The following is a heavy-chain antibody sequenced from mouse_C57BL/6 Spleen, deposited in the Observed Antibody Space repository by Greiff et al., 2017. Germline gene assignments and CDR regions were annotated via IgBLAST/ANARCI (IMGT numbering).Heavy chain of an antibody. D-gene: IGHD3-1*01. Sequence: QVQLKQPGAELVMPGASVKLSCKASGYTFTSYWMHWVKQRPGQGLEWIGEIDPSDSYTNYNQKFKGKSTLTVDKSSSTAYMQLSSLTSEDSAVYYCARGGFYFDVWGTGTTVTVSS. CDR1: GYTFTSYW. CDR2: IDPSDSYT. J-gene: IGHJ1*03. CDR3: ARGGFYFDV. V-gene: IGHV1-69*01.